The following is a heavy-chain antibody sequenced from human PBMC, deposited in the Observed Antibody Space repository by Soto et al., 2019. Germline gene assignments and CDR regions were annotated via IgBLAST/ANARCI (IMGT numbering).Heavy chain of an antibody. CDR3: ARDIGGTAMGRDY. Sequence: GGSLGLSCAASGVTFSSYAMHWVRQAPGKGLEWVAVISYDGSNKYYADSVKGRFTISRDNSKNTLYRQMNSLRAEDTAGYYCARDIGGTAMGRDYWCQGT. D-gene: IGHD5-18*01. CDR2: ISYDGSNK. V-gene: IGHV3-30-3*01. CDR1: GVTFSSYA. J-gene: IGHJ4*02.